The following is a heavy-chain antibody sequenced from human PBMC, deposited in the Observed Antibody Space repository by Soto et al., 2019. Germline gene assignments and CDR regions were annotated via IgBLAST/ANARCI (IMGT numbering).Heavy chain of an antibody. Sequence: TLSLTCTVSGGSISSSSYYWGWIRQPPGKGLEWIGSIYYSGSTYYNPSLKSRVTISVDTSKNQFSLKLSSVTAADTAVYYCARQSLYYDFWSGYYSYGMDVWGQETTVTVSS. D-gene: IGHD3-3*01. CDR3: ARQSLYYDFWSGYYSYGMDV. CDR2: IYYSGST. V-gene: IGHV4-39*01. J-gene: IGHJ6*02. CDR1: GGSISSSSYY.